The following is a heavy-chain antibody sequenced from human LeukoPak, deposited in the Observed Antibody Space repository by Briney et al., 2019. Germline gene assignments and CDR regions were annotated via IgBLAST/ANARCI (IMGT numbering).Heavy chain of an antibody. CDR3: AKSSFYYDSSGSDWYFDL. D-gene: IGHD3-22*01. CDR1: GFTFSSYS. Sequence: GGSLRLSCAASGFTFSSYSMNWVRQAPGKGLEWVTCIHYDGNIKYYADSVKGRFTISRDNSKNTLYLQMNSLRAEDTAVYYCAKSSFYYDSSGSDWYFDLWGRGTLVTVSS. V-gene: IGHV3-30*02. CDR2: IHYDGNIK. J-gene: IGHJ2*01.